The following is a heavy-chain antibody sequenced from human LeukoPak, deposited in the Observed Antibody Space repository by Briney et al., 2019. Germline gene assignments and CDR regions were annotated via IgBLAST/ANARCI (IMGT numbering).Heavy chain of an antibody. CDR2: ISSSGGST. Sequence: PGGSLRLSCAASGFTFSSSAMSWVRQAPGKGLEWVSVISSSGGSTYYADSVKGRFTIFRDNSKNTLYLQMSSLRAEDTAVYYCAKGSSSIAVDNLCDYWGQGTLVTVSS. V-gene: IGHV3-23*01. CDR3: AKGSSSIAVDNLCDY. D-gene: IGHD6-6*01. CDR1: GFTFSSSA. J-gene: IGHJ4*02.